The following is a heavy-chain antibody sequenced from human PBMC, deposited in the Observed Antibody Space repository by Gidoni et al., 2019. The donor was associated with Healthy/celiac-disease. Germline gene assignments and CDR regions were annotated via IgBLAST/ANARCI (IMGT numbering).Heavy chain of an antibody. CDR2: IVVGSGNT. CDR1: GFTFTSSA. V-gene: IGHV1-58*01. Sequence: QMQLVQSGPEVKKPGTSVKVSCKASGFTFTSSAVQWVRQARGQRLEWIGWIVVGSGNTNYAQKFQERVTITRDMSTSTAYMELSSLRSEDTAVYYCAAETCSGGSCYWFDPWGQGTLVTVSS. CDR3: AAETCSGGSCYWFDP. D-gene: IGHD2-15*01. J-gene: IGHJ5*02.